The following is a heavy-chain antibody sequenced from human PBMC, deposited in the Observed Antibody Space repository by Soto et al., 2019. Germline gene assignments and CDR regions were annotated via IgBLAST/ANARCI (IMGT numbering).Heavy chain of an antibody. CDR1: GFRFSTYA. CDR3: AKIYDFWGYHHDSFDV. D-gene: IGHD3-3*01. J-gene: IGHJ3*01. Sequence: EAQLLESGGGLVQPGGSLRLSCVASGFRFSTYAMTWVRQAPGKGLEWVSGVNGRGGDRFYADSVRGRFTISRDNPKNALYLEMNSLRAEDTAVYYCAKIYDFWGYHHDSFDVWGQGTLVTVSS. V-gene: IGHV3-23*01. CDR2: VNGRGGDR.